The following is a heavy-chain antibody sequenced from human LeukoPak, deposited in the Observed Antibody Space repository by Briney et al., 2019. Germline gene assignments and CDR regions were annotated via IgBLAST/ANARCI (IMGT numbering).Heavy chain of an antibody. CDR1: GYTFTSYD. CDR3: ARTRPLRFLEWYRSYYFDY. Sequence: GASVEVSCKASGYTFTSYDINWVRQATGQGLEWMGWMNPNSGNTGYAQKFQGRVTMTRNTSISTAYMELSSLRSEDTAVYYCARTRPLRFLEWYRSYYFDYWGQGTLVTVSS. V-gene: IGHV1-8*01. J-gene: IGHJ4*02. CDR2: MNPNSGNT. D-gene: IGHD3-3*01.